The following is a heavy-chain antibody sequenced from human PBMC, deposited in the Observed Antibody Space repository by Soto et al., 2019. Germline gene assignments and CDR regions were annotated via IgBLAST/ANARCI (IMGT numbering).Heavy chain of an antibody. CDR2: IYYSGST. CDR1: GGSISSYY. D-gene: IGHD3-9*01. Sequence: SETLSLTCTVSGGSISSYYWSWIRQPPGKGLEWIGYIYYSGSTNYNPSLKSRVTISVDTSKNQFSLKLSSVTAADTAVYYCARLSYDILTGYPYFDYWGQGTLVTVSS. V-gene: IGHV4-59*08. J-gene: IGHJ4*02. CDR3: ARLSYDILTGYPYFDY.